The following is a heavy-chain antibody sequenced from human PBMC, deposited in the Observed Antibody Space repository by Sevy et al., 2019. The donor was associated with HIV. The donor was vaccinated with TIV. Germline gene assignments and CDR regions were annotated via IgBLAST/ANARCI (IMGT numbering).Heavy chain of an antibody. V-gene: IGHV3-30*04. Sequence: GGSLRLSCAASGFTLSSYDMHWVRQAPGKGLEWVAVISDDGSNKYYADSVKGRFTISRDNSKNTLYLQMNSLRAEDTAVYYCARESVEMATNGGFDYWGQGTLVTVSS. J-gene: IGHJ4*02. CDR2: ISDDGSNK. CDR3: ARESVEMATNGGFDY. CDR1: GFTLSSYD. D-gene: IGHD5-12*01.